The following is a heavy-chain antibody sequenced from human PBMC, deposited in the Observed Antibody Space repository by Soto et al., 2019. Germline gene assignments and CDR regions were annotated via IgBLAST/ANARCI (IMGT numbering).Heavy chain of an antibody. CDR2: ISSISSYT. CDR1: GFTFSDYY. D-gene: IGHD3-16*01. V-gene: IGHV3-11*06. Sequence: QVQLVESGGGLVKPGGSLRLSCAASGFTFSDYYMSWIRQAPGKGLEWVSYISSISSYTNYADSVKGRFTISRDNTKKSQYLQINSLGAEATAVYYSAIDLKRRRLGPRADWGQGTLVTVSS. CDR3: AIDLKRRRLGPRAD. J-gene: IGHJ4*02.